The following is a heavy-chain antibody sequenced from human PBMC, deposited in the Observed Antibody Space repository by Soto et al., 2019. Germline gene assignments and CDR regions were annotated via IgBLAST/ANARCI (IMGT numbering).Heavy chain of an antibody. CDR3: ARGSCGYSGYENYYYGMDV. J-gene: IGHJ6*02. CDR2: MNPNSGNT. CDR1: GYTFTSYD. V-gene: IGHV1-8*01. Sequence: ASVKVSCKASGYTFTSYDINWVRQATGQGLEWMGWMNPNSGNTGYAQKFQGRGTMTRNTSISTAYMELSSRRSEDTAVYYCARGSCGYSGYENYYYGMDVWGQGTTGTVSS. D-gene: IGHD5-12*01.